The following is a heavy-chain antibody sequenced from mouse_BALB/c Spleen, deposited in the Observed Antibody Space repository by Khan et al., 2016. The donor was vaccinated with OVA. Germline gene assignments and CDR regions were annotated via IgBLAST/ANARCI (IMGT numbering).Heavy chain of an antibody. CDR1: GYTFTSYW. D-gene: IGHD4-1*01. CDR3: TRRYWDVAWFAY. CDR2: IYPGNTDT. Sequence: EVQLQESGTVLARPGASVKMSCKASGYTFTSYWMHWVKQRPGQGLEWIGDIYPGNTDTNYNQKFKGKAKLTAVTSTSTAYMELSSLTNEDSAVYYCTRRYWDVAWFAYWGQGTLVTVSA. J-gene: IGHJ3*01. V-gene: IGHV1-5*01.